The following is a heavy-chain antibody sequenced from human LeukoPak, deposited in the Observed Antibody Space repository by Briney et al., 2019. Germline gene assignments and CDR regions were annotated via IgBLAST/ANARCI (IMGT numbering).Heavy chain of an antibody. J-gene: IGHJ6*02. V-gene: IGHV3-23*01. Sequence: GGSLRLSCAASGFTFSSYAMSWVRQAPGKGLEWVSAISGSGGSTYYADSVKGRFTISRDNSKNTLYLQMNSLRAEDTAVYYCARDPEYYDILTGGPLYYYYGMDVWGQGTTVTVSS. CDR2: ISGSGGST. CDR1: GFTFSSYA. CDR3: ARDPEYYDILTGGPLYYYYGMDV. D-gene: IGHD3-9*01.